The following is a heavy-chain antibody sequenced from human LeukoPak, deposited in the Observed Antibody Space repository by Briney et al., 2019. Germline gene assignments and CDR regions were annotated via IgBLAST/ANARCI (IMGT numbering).Heavy chain of an antibody. CDR1: GGSISSGGYA. V-gene: IGHV4-30-2*01. CDR2: IYHSGST. CDR3: ARDRGGSGSYYPH. J-gene: IGHJ4*02. D-gene: IGHD3-10*01. Sequence: SETLSLTCTVSGGSISSGGYACSWIRQPPGKGLEWIGYIYHSGSTYYTPSLKSRVTISVDRSKSQFSLKLSSVTAAATAVYYCARDRGGSGSYYPHWGQGTLVTVSS.